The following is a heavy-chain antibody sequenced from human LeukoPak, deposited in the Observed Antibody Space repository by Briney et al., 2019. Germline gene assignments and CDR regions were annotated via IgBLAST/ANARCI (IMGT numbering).Heavy chain of an antibody. D-gene: IGHD3-22*01. CDR1: GDSINSLDL. Sequence: SGTLSLTCTVSGDSINSLDLWSWVRQPPGKGLEWIGEVYLSGTTHSNPSVKSRVTISIDKSKNQFFLNLSSVTAADTAVHYCAGLVGRYSSGLYYYYFDYWGQGTLVTVSS. CDR3: AGLVGRYSSGLYYYYFDY. CDR2: VYLSGTT. V-gene: IGHV4-4*02. J-gene: IGHJ4*02.